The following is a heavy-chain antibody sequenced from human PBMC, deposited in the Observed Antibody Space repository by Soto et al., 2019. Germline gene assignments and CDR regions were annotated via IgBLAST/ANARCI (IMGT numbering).Heavy chain of an antibody. Sequence: SVKVSCKASGYTFTNYDINWVRQAPGQGLEWMGRIIPILGIANYAQKFQGRVTITADKSTSTAYMELSSLRSEDTAVYYCARGAKCSGGSCYPARFGMDVWG. J-gene: IGHJ6*02. V-gene: IGHV1-69*04. D-gene: IGHD2-15*01. CDR3: ARGAKCSGGSCYPARFGMDV. CDR1: GYTFTNYD. CDR2: IIPILGIA.